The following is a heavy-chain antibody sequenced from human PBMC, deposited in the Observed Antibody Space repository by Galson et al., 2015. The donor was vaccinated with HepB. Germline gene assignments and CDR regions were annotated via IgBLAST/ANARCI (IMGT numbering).Heavy chain of an antibody. D-gene: IGHD3-16*01. J-gene: IGHJ3*02. CDR1: GYTFSSYG. CDR3: ARVLRGGSAFDI. Sequence: SVKVSCKASGYTFSSYGITWVRQAPGQGLEWMGWISGYNGNTNYAQKLQGRVTMTTDTSTTTAYMELRSLRSDDTAVYCCARVLRGGSAFDIWGQGTMVTVSS. CDR2: ISGYNGNT. V-gene: IGHV1-18*01.